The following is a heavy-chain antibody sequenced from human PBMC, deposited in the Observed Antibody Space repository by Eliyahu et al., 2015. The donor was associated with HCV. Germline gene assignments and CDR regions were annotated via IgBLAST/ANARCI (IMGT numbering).Heavy chain of an antibody. CDR1: GFTFSNAW. Sequence: EVQLVESGGGLVKPGGSLRLSCAASGFTFSNAWMSWVRQAPGKGLGWVGRIRSKTDGGTTDSAPVKGRFTISRDDSKNTLYLQMNSLKTEDTAVYYCTTGLRRYGDPPEAGYYWGQGTLVTVSS. CDR3: TTGLRRYGDPPEAGYY. D-gene: IGHD4-17*01. J-gene: IGHJ4*02. V-gene: IGHV3-15*01. CDR2: IRSKTDGGTT.